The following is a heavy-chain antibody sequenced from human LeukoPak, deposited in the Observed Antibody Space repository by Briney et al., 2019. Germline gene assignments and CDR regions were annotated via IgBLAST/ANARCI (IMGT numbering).Heavy chain of an antibody. V-gene: IGHV4-59*01. D-gene: IGHD4-23*01. CDR1: GGSISSYY. CDR3: ARGNGGNSDYYYGMDV. J-gene: IGHJ6*02. Sequence: KASETLSLTCTVSGGSISSYYWSWIRQPPGKGLEWIGYIYYSGSTNYNPSLKSRVTISVDTSKNQFSLKLSSVTAADTAVYYCARGNGGNSDYYYGMDVWGQGTTVTVSS. CDR2: IYYSGST.